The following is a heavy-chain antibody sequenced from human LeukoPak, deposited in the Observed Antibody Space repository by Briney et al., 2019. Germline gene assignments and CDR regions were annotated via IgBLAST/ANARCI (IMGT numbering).Heavy chain of an antibody. CDR1: GGSISSSSYY. J-gene: IGHJ5*02. CDR3: ARATYYSSGWYNWFDP. CDR2: IYYSGST. V-gene: IGHV4-39*01. Sequence: SETLSLTCTVSGGSISSSSYYWGWIRQPPVKGLEWIGSIYYSGSTYYNPSLKSRVTISVDTSKNQFSLKLSSVTAADTAVYYCARATYYSSGWYNWFDPWGQGTLVTVSS. D-gene: IGHD6-19*01.